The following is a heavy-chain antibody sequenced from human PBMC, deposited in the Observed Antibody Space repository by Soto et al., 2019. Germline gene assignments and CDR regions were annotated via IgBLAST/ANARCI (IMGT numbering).Heavy chain of an antibody. D-gene: IGHD2-8*01. Sequence: QVQLQQSGPGLMKPSQTLSLTCTISGDSVSSNSVTWNWIRPSPSRGLEWLGRTFYRSTWPSDYALSVKSVVAINPDTSKNHFSLPLTSVTPEDTAVSSCIILIGNSWLDSWGQGTLVTVSS. CDR1: GDSVSSNSVT. J-gene: IGHJ5*01. CDR3: IILIGNSWLDS. CDR2: TFYRSTWPS. V-gene: IGHV6-1*01.